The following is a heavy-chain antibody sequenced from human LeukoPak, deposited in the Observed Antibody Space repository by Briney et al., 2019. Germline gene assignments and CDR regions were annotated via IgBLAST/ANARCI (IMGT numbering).Heavy chain of an antibody. D-gene: IGHD3-3*01. Sequence: GTSVKVSCKASGFTFTSSAMQWVRQARGQRLEWIGWIVVGSGNTNYAQKFQERVTITRDMSTSTAYMELSSLRSEDTAVYYCAAEPNYDFWSGSTQNAFDIWGQGTMVTVSS. V-gene: IGHV1-58*02. J-gene: IGHJ3*02. CDR1: GFTFTSSA. CDR2: IVVGSGNT. CDR3: AAEPNYDFWSGSTQNAFDI.